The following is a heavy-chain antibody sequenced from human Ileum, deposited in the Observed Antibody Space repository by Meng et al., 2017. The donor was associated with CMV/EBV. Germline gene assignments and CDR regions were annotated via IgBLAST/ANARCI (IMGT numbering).Heavy chain of an antibody. CDR2: FNPNSGGT. Sequence: ASVKVSCKASGYTFTGYYMHWGRQAPGQGLEWMVWFNPNSGGTNSAQKFQGRVTMTRDTYISTAYMELSRLRSDDTAVYYCAREDTAGFDFWGQGTLVTVSS. CDR1: GYTFTGYY. CDR3: AREDTAGFDF. V-gene: IGHV1-2*02. D-gene: IGHD5-18*01. J-gene: IGHJ4*02.